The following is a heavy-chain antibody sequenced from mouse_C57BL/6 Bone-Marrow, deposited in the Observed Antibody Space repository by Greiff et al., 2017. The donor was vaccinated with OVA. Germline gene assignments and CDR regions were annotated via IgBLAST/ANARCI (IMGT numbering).Heavy chain of an antibody. CDR1: GFTIKDDY. CDR2: IDPENGDT. CDR3: TTGPYYFDD. J-gene: IGHJ2*01. Sequence: VQLQQSGAELVRPGASVKLSCTASGFTIKDDYMHWVKQRPEQGLEWIGWIDPENGDTEYASKVQGKATITADTSSNTAYLQLSSLTSEDTAVYYCTTGPYYFDDWGQGTTLTVSS. V-gene: IGHV14-4*01.